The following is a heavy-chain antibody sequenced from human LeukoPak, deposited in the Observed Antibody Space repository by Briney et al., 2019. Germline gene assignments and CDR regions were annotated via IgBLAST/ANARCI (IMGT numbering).Heavy chain of an antibody. J-gene: IGHJ4*02. CDR3: ATSFRSGWGFDS. CDR2: IYYMLNA. V-gene: IGHV4-59*11. Sequence: SETLSLTCAVSGASMRDHYWTWIRQPPGKGLEWIGNIYYMLNANSYNPSLKSRVSISMDTPGTQFSLKLNSVTAADTVVYYCATSFRSGWGFDSWGQGILVAVSS. CDR1: GASMRDHY. D-gene: IGHD6-19*01.